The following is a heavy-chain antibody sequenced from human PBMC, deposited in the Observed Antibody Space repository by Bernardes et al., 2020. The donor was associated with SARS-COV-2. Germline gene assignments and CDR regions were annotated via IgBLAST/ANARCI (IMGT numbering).Heavy chain of an antibody. CDR1: GASVSSRPFY. CDR3: VSYHDFWSGYPYASDI. Sequence: SETLSLTCSVSGASVSSRPFYWTWLLQPPGKGLEWIGYISYSGNTKYNPSLQSRVAISMDTSRNQFSLGLSSVTAADTAIYYCVSYHDFWSGYPYASDIWGQGTMVTVSS. V-gene: IGHV4-61*01. D-gene: IGHD3-3*01. J-gene: IGHJ3*02. CDR2: ISYSGNT.